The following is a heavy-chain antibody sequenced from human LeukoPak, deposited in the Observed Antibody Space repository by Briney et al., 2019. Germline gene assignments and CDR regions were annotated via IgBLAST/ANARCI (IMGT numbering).Heavy chain of an antibody. J-gene: IGHJ4*02. V-gene: IGHV1-18*01. CDR3: ARGFSSDPNSFFDS. D-gene: IGHD6-25*01. CDR1: GYTFTNYG. Sequence: ASVKVSCKASGYTFTNYGISWVRQAPGHGLERMGWITTFNGHPRFVDKFKGRVTMTTDTFTTTAYMELRSLTSDDTAVYYCARGFSSDPNSFFDSWGQGTLVTVSS. CDR2: ITTFNGHP.